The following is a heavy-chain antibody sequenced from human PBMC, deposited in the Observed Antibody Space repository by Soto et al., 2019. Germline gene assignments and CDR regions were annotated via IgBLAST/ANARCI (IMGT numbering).Heavy chain of an antibody. Sequence: ASVKVSCKVSGYTLTELSMHWVRQAPGKGLEWMGGFDPEDGETIYAQKFQGRVTMTEDTSTDTAYMELSSLRSEDTAVYYCATDFGQWLALDYWGQGTLVTVSS. CDR3: ATDFGQWLALDY. CDR1: GYTLTELS. CDR2: FDPEDGET. V-gene: IGHV1-24*01. D-gene: IGHD6-19*01. J-gene: IGHJ4*02.